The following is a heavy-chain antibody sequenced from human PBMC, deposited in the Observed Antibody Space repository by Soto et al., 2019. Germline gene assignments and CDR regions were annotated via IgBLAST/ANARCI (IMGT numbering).Heavy chain of an antibody. Sequence: ASVKVSCKASGYTFTSYGISWARQAPGQGLEWMGWISAYNGNTNYAQKLQGRVTMTTDTSTSTAYMELRSLRSDDTAVYYCARLPAPYYYDSSGYPPRFFDYWGQGTLVTVSS. CDR1: GYTFTSYG. CDR2: ISAYNGNT. J-gene: IGHJ4*02. D-gene: IGHD3-22*01. CDR3: ARLPAPYYYDSSGYPPRFFDY. V-gene: IGHV1-18*04.